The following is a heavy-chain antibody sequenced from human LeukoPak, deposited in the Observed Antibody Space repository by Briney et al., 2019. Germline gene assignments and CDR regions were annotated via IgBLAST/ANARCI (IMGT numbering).Heavy chain of an antibody. V-gene: IGHV3-30*02. CDR3: SLVGIAAATARFDY. J-gene: IGHJ4*02. CDR1: GLTFSSYG. Sequence: GGSLRLSCAASGLTFSSYGMHWVRQAPGKGLEWVAFIRYDGSNKYYADSVKGRFTISRDNSKNTLYLQMNSLRAEDTAVYYCSLVGIAAATARFDYWGQGTLVTVPS. CDR2: IRYDGSNK. D-gene: IGHD6-13*01.